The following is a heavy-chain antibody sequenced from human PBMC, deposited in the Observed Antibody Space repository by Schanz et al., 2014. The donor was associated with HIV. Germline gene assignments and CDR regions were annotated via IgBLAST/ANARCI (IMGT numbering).Heavy chain of an antibody. CDR2: LWFDGSNK. D-gene: IGHD6-13*01. CDR3: ARDLTATVRGTFDY. J-gene: IGHJ4*02. V-gene: IGHV3-33*01. CDR1: GFTFSSYA. Sequence: QVQLVESGGSVVQPGRSLRLSCAASGFTFSSYAMHWVRQAPGKGLEWVAGLWFDGSNKQYGDSVKGRFTISSDSSKKTVYLEMDSLRADDTAVYYCARDLTATVRGTFDYWGQGTLVTVSS.